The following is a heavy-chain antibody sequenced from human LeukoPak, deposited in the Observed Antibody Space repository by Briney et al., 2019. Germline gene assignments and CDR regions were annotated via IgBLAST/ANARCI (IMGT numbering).Heavy chain of an antibody. CDR1: GFTFSNYG. CDR3: GALYDSGGYYDY. Sequence: GRSLRLSCAASGFTFSNYGMQWVRRAPGXGLEWVAVISYDGSNKYYADSVKGRFTISRDNYKNTVYLQMNSLRAEDTAVYYCGALYDSGGYYDYWGQGTLVTVSS. D-gene: IGHD3-22*01. J-gene: IGHJ4*02. V-gene: IGHV3-30*03. CDR2: ISYDGSNK.